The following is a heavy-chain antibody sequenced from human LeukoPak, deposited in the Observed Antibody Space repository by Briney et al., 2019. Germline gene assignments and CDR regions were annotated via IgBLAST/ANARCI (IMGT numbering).Heavy chain of an antibody. J-gene: IGHJ4*02. CDR3: ARDPFY. CDR2: IKQDGSEK. Sequence: PAGCPRLSCAASGFTFNSSWMSGVCQATGKGLEWVANIKQDGSEKYYVDSVKGRFTISRDNAKNSLYLQMNSLRAEDTAVYYCARDPFYWGQGTLVAVSA. V-gene: IGHV3-7*01. CDR1: GFTFNSSW.